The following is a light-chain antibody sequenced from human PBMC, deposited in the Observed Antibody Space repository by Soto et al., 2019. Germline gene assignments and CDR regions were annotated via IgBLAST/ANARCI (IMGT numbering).Light chain of an antibody. CDR3: STWGGTGV. V-gene: IGLV2-14*01. CDR2: EVS. J-gene: IGLJ1*01. Sequence: QSALTQPASVSGSPGQSITISCTGTSSDVGAYNFVSWYQHHPGTAPKLMIYEVSNRPSGASNRFSGSKSGNTASLTISGLQTEDEADYYCSTWGGTGVFGTGTKVTVL. CDR1: SSDVGAYNF.